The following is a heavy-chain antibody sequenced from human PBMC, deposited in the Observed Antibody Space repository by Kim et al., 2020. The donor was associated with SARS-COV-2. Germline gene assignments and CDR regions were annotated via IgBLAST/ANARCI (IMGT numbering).Heavy chain of an antibody. CDR3: AREDGVVIIPYYYCGMDV. V-gene: IGHV1-46*01. D-gene: IGHD3-3*01. J-gene: IGHJ6*02. Sequence: RGRVTMTRDTSTSTVYMELSSLRSEDTAVYYCAREDGVVIIPYYYCGMDVWGQGTTVTVSS.